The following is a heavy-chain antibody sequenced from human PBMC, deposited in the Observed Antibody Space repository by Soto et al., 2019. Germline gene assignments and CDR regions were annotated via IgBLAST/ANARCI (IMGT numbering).Heavy chain of an antibody. J-gene: IGHJ4*02. CDR3: ASSIAVAGLDY. CDR2: ISNDESKK. CDR1: GFTVSTYA. Sequence: QVQLVEAGGGVVQPGRSLRLSCAASGFTVSTYAVQWVRQAPGKGLVWVSVISNDESKKYYADSVKGRFTISRDNSNNSLYLHRNGLRAEDTAVYYCASSIAVAGLDYWGPGTVVTVSS. V-gene: IGHV3-30-3*01. D-gene: IGHD6-19*01.